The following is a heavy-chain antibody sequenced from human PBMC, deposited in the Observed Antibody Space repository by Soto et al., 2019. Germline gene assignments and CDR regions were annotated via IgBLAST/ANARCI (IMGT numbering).Heavy chain of an antibody. V-gene: IGHV3-23*01. Sequence: EVQLLESGGGLVQPGGSLRLSCAASGFTFNNYAMSWVRQAPGKGLEWVSAISGGGDTTSYADSVKGRFTVSRDGSKKTLDLQMNSLRAENTAVYSCATRRAGSGSPTPRGDFLCQGTLVTVSS. J-gene: IGHJ4*02. CDR2: ISGGGDTT. CDR1: GFTFNNYA. D-gene: IGHD3-10*01. CDR3: ATRRAGSGSPTPRGDF.